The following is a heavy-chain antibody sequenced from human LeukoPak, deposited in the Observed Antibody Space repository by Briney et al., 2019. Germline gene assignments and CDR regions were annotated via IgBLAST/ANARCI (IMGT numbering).Heavy chain of an antibody. CDR1: GFIFREYW. V-gene: IGHV3-7*01. CDR2: IKEDGSEK. Sequence: GGSLTLSCAASGFIFREYWMSWVRQAPGKGLQWVAHIKEDGSEKYYLASVKGRFTIARDDDKTSLYLQMHSLRDADTALYYCVRAGWELDYWGQGTPVTVSS. D-gene: IGHD4-23*01. CDR3: VRAGWELDY. J-gene: IGHJ4*02.